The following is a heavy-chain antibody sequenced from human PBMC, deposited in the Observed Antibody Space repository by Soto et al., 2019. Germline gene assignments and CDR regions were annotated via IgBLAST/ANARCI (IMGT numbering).Heavy chain of an antibody. CDR2: IYYSGST. Sequence: SETLSLTCTVSGGSISSYYWSWIRQPPGKGLEWIGYIYYSGSTNYNPSLKSRVTISVDTSKNQFSLKLSSVTAADTAVYYCARGGSWLGMDVWGQGTTVTV. D-gene: IGHD2-15*01. V-gene: IGHV4-59*01. CDR1: GGSISSYY. CDR3: ARGGSWLGMDV. J-gene: IGHJ6*02.